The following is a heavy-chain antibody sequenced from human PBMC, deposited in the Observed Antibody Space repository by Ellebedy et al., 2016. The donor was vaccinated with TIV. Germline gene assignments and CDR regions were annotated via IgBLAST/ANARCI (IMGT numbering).Heavy chain of an antibody. CDR3: TRHSGRGYSYSDY. CDR1: GGSISSSTYY. V-gene: IGHV4-39*01. CDR2: IYYTETT. J-gene: IGHJ4*02. Sequence: MPSETLSLTCTVSGGSISSSTYYWGWIRQPPGKGLEWIGSIYYTETTYYNPSLKSRVTMSVDASKNQFSLKLSSVTAADTAVFYCTRHSGRGYSYSDYWGQGTLVTVSS. D-gene: IGHD5-18*01.